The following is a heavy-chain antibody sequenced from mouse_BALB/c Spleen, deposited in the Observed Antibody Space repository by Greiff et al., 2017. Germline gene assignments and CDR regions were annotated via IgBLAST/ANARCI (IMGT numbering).Heavy chain of an antibody. CDR3: AQGDGNYAMDY. V-gene: IGHV1S81*02. D-gene: IGHD2-1*01. CDR1: GYTFTSYW. CDR2: INPSNGRT. Sequence: VQLQQPGAELVKPGASVKLSCKASGYTFTSYWMHWVKQRPGQGLEWIGEINPSNGRTNYNEKFKSKATLTVDKSSSTAYMQLSSLTSEDSAVYYCAQGDGNYAMDYWGQGTSVTVSS. J-gene: IGHJ4*01.